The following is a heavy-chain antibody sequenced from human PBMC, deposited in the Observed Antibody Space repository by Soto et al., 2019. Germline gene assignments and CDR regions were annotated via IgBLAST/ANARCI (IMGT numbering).Heavy chain of an antibody. D-gene: IGHD3-10*01. J-gene: IGHJ4*02. CDR1: GYTFTAYY. V-gene: IGHV1-2*02. CDR2: INPNGGGT. Sequence: RASVKVSCKSSGYTFTAYYIHWVRQAPGHGLEWMGWINPNGGGTKYSQKFQGRVTMTRDTSINTAYMELPRLTSDDTAVYYCARAVHTMIQGVRFRVDQWGQGTLVTVSS. CDR3: ARAVHTMIQGVRFRVDQ.